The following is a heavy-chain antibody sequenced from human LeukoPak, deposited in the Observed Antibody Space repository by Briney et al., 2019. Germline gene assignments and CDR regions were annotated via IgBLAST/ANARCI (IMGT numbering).Heavy chain of an antibody. CDR2: IYYSGST. CDR3: ARGPLNWFNP. Sequence: SETLSLTCTVSGGSMSNYYWTWIRQPPGKGLEWIGYIYYSGSTNYNPSLKSRVTISVDTSKSQFSLKLSSVTAADTAVYYCARGPLNWFNPWGQGTLVTVSS. V-gene: IGHV4-59*08. CDR1: GGSMSNYY. J-gene: IGHJ5*02.